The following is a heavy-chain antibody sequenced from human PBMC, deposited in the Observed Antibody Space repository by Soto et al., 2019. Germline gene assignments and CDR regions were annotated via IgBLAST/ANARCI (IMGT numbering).Heavy chain of an antibody. CDR1: GFTFSSYS. Sequence: GGSLRLSCAASGFTFSSYSMNWVRQAPGKGLEWVSSISSSSSYIYYADSVKGRFTISRDNAKNSLYLQMNSLRAEDTAVYYCARDRYTAMAPLDAFDIWGQGTMVTVSS. D-gene: IGHD5-18*01. J-gene: IGHJ3*02. V-gene: IGHV3-21*01. CDR2: ISSSSSYI. CDR3: ARDRYTAMAPLDAFDI.